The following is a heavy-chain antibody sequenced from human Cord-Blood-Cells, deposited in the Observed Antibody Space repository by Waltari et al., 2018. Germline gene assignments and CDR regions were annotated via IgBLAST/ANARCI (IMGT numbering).Heavy chain of an antibody. D-gene: IGHD3-3*01. V-gene: IGHV4-34*01. CDR2: INHSGST. J-gene: IGHJ1*01. Sequence: QVQLQQWGAGLLKPSETLSLTCAVSGGSLSGYYWSWIRQPPGKGLEWIGEINHSGSTNYNPSLKSRVTISVDTSKNQFSLKLSSVTAADTAVYYCARGPRITIFGVVIPSLEYFQHWGQGTLVTVSS. CDR3: ARGPRITIFGVVIPSLEYFQH. CDR1: GGSLSGYY.